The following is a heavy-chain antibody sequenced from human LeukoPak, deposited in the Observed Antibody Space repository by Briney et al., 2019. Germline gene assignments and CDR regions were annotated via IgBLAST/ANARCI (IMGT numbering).Heavy chain of an antibody. CDR2: ISAYNGNT. V-gene: IGHV1-18*01. J-gene: IGHJ6*02. D-gene: IGHD6-19*01. Sequence: ASVKVSCKASGYTFTSYGISWVRQAPGQGLEWMGWISAYNGNTNYAQKLQGRVTMTTDTRTSTACMELRSLRSDDTAVYYCATGQVAVADYYYYYYGMDVWGQGTTVTVSS. CDR3: ATGQVAVADYYYYYYGMDV. CDR1: GYTFTSYG.